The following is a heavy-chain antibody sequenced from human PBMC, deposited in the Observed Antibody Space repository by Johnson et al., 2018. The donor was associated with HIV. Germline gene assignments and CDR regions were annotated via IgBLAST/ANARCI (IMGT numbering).Heavy chain of an antibody. CDR2: IFSAGDT. Sequence: VQLVESGGGLVQSGGSLRLSCEASRITVGSNYMSWVRRAPGKGLEWVSVIFSAGDTYYADSVKGRFTISRDNSKNTLYLQMNSLRAEDTAVYYCAKTRTTVTTIDAFDIWGQGTMVTVSS. CDR3: AKTRTTVTTIDAFDI. D-gene: IGHD4-17*01. J-gene: IGHJ3*02. CDR1: RITVGSNY. V-gene: IGHV3-66*02.